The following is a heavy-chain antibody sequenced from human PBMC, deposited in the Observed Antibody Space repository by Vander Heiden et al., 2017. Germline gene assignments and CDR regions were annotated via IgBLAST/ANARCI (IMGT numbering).Heavy chain of an antibody. CDR1: GDSVSSNSVA. Sequence: QVQLQQSGPGLVNPSQTLSLTCAISGDSVSSNSVAWNWIRQSPSRGLEWLGRTYYRSKWYYEYAASVKSRINMKPDTSKNQFSLHLNSVIPEDTAVYYCARQNGAMDVWGQGTTVTVSS. CDR2: TYYRSKWYY. V-gene: IGHV6-1*01. CDR3: ARQNGAMDV. J-gene: IGHJ6*02. D-gene: IGHD2-8*01.